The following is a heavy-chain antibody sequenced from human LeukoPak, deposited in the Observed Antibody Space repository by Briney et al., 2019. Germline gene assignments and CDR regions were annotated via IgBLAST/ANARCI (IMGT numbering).Heavy chain of an antibody. CDR2: IYYSGST. V-gene: IGHV4-59*12. CDR1: GGSISSYY. CDR3: ARKSSRYCSGGSCRAPFDY. Sequence: SETLSLTCTVSGGSISSYYWSWLRQPPGKGLEWIGYIYYSGSTNYNPSLKSRVTISVDTSKNQFSLKLSSVTAADTAVYYCARKSSRYCSGGSCRAPFDYWGQGTLVTVSS. D-gene: IGHD2-15*01. J-gene: IGHJ4*02.